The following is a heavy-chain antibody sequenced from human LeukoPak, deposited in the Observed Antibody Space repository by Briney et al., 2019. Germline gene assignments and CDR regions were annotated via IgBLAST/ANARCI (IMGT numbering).Heavy chain of an antibody. D-gene: IGHD6-13*01. CDR3: VRWSGSWYY. Sequence: GGSLRLSCAASGFTFSNYWMSWVRQAPGKGLVWVANIKQDGSEQYYVDSVRGRFTISRDNSKNSLYLQMNSLRAEDTAVYYCVRWSGSWYYWGQGTLVTVSS. CDR2: IKQDGSEQ. J-gene: IGHJ4*02. V-gene: IGHV3-7*05. CDR1: GFTFSNYW.